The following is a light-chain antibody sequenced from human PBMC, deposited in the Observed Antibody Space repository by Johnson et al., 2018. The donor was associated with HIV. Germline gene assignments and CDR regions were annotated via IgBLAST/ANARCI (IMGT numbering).Light chain of an antibody. CDR3: VTWDSRLSAGHV. J-gene: IGLJ1*01. V-gene: IGLV1-51*01. CDR2: DND. CDR1: SCDIANNY. Sequence: SVLTQPPSVSAAPGQKVTISCSGSSCDIANNYVSWHQHLPGTAPKLLIYDNDKRPSGIPDRISGSKSGTSATLGITGLQTGDEADYYCVTWDSRLSAGHVFGTGTKVTVL.